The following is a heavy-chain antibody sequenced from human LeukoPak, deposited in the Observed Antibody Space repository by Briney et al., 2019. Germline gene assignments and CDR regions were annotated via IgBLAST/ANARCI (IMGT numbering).Heavy chain of an antibody. CDR2: ISSSSSYI. CDR1: GFTFSSYS. Sequence: GGSLRLSCAASGFTFSSYSMNWVRQAPGKGLEWVSSISSSSSYIYYADSVKGRFTISRDNAKNSLYLQMNSLRAEDTALYYCAKDPEYYYDSSNYFDYWGQGTLVTVSS. V-gene: IGHV3-21*04. D-gene: IGHD3-22*01. CDR3: AKDPEYYYDSSNYFDY. J-gene: IGHJ4*02.